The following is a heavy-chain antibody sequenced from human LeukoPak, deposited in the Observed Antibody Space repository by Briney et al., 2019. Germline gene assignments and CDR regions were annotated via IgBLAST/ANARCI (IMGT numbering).Heavy chain of an antibody. CDR1: GFTFSSYA. CDR2: IRQDGDTK. V-gene: IGHV3-7*03. J-gene: IGHJ4*02. CDR3: ARSLPYGTTWYGRSDF. D-gene: IGHD6-13*01. Sequence: GGSLRLSCVASGFTFSSYAMSWVRQAAGKGLEWVANIRQDGDTKYYVDSVKGRFTISRDNAMNSLYLQMNSLRAEDTAIYYCARSLPYGTTWYGRSDFWGQGTLVTVSS.